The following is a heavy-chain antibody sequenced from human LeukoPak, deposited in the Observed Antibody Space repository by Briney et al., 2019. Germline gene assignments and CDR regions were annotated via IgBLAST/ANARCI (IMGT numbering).Heavy chain of an antibody. J-gene: IGHJ4*02. CDR3: ARVGPGYYDYVWGSCDY. CDR2: ISAYNGNT. CDR1: GYXFTSYG. D-gene: IGHD3-16*01. Sequence: ASVKVSCKASGYXFTSYGISWVRQAPGQGLEWRGWISAYNGNTNYAQKLQGRVTMTTDTSTSTAYMELRSLRSDDTAVYYCARVGPGYYDYVWGSCDYWGQGTLVTVSS. V-gene: IGHV1-18*01.